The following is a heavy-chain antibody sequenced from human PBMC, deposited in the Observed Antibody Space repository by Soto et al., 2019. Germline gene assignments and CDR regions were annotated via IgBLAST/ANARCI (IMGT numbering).Heavy chain of an antibody. CDR2: IKNKTDGETK. J-gene: IGHJ5*02. V-gene: IGHV3-15*01. D-gene: IGHD4-4*01. CDR1: GLTFSHAR. Sequence: GGSLRLSCAASGLTFSHARMIWVRLAPGKWLEWVGPIKNKTDGETKDYGAPVRGRFTISRDDLKATLYLQVHSLRIEVTAVYYCWLVKRRDEYSTSGYWFYPWGPGTLVIVSS. CDR3: WLVKRRDEYSTSGYWFYP.